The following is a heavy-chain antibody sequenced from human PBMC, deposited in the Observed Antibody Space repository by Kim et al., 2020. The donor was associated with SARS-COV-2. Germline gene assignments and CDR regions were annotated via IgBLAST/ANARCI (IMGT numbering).Heavy chain of an antibody. CDR1: GFTFGDYA. V-gene: IGHV3-49*03. CDR3: TRALISRYDSSGYYHYYYSMDV. Sequence: GGSLRLFCTASGFTFGDYAMSWFRQAPGKGLEWVGFIRSKAYGGTTEYAASVKGRFTISRDDSKSIAYLQMNSLKTEDTAVYYCTRALISRYDSSGYYHYYYSMDVWGQGTTVTVSS. J-gene: IGHJ6*02. D-gene: IGHD3-22*01. CDR2: IRSKAYGGTT.